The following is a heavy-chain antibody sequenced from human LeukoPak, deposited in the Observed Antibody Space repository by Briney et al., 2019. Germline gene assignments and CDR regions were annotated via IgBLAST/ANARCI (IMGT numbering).Heavy chain of an antibody. CDR3: VRPYYYDSRIDP. CDR1: GGSISSGDYY. V-gene: IGHV4-30-4*01. D-gene: IGHD3-22*01. J-gene: IGHJ5*02. Sequence: SETLSLTCTVSGGSISSGDYYWSWIRQPPGKGLEWIAYLYYSGSTYYNPSLKSRVTMSADTSKNQLSLKLSSVTAADTAVYYCVRPYYYDSRIDPWGQGILVTVSS. CDR2: LYYSGST.